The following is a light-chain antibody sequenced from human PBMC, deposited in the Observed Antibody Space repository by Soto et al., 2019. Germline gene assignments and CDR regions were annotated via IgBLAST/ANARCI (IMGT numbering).Light chain of an antibody. CDR2: AAS. J-gene: IGKJ1*01. Sequence: IVMTQSPAPLTVSPAYISTLSCRASQSVSSDLAWYQQKPGKAPRLLIYAASVRDTGIPARFSGSGSGTDFTLTISSLEPEDFAVYYCLQYGSSIKTFGQGTKVDIK. V-gene: IGKV3-15*01. CDR1: QSVSSD. CDR3: LQYGSSIKT.